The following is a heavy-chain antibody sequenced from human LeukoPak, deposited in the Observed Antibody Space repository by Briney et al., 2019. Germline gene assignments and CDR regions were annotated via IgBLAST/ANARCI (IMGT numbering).Heavy chain of an antibody. CDR3: ARVSRESPSSSWYSGSPFDP. CDR1: GGSISSYY. V-gene: IGHV4-59*01. Sequence: PSETLSLTCTVSGGSISSYYWSWIRQPPGKGLEWIGYIYYSGSTNYNPSLKSRVTISVDTSKNQFSLKLSSVTAADTAVYYCARVSRESPSSSWYSGSPFDPWGQGTLVTVSS. CDR2: IYYSGST. J-gene: IGHJ5*02. D-gene: IGHD6-13*01.